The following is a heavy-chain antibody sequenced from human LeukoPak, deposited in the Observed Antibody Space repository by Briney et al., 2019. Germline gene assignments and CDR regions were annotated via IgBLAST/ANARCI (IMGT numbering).Heavy chain of an antibody. CDR3: ARGNCWSGYL. D-gene: IGHD3-3*01. J-gene: IGHJ4*02. Sequence: SETLSLTCGVYGGSLSGYHWSWIRQPPGKGLEWIGEINDSGSTNYNPSLKSRVTISVDTSKKQLSLNLSSVTAADTAVYYCARGNCWSGYLWGQGTLVTVSS. V-gene: IGHV4-34*01. CDR1: GGSLSGYH. CDR2: INDSGST.